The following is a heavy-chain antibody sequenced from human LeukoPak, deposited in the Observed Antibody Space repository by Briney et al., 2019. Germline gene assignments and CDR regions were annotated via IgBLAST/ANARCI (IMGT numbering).Heavy chain of an antibody. CDR2: IYYSGNT. CDR3: AGGPKGGAFEI. V-gene: IGHV4-59*01. J-gene: IGHJ3*02. CDR1: GGSISSSY. D-gene: IGHD3-16*01. Sequence: SETLSLTCTVSGGSISSSYWSWIRQPPGKGLEWIAYIYYSGNTNYNPSLMSRVSISIDTSKNQFSLRLSSVTAADTAVYYCAGGPKGGAFEIWGQGIMVTVSS.